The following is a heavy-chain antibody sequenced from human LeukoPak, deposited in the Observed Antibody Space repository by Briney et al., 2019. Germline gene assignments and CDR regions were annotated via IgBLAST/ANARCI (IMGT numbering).Heavy chain of an antibody. CDR1: GGSISSSSYY. V-gene: IGHV4-39*07. CDR3: ARWGRGSSGWYNWFDP. J-gene: IGHJ5*02. D-gene: IGHD6-19*01. Sequence: SEILSLTCTVSGGSISSSSYYWGWIRQPPGKGLEWIGIIYYSGSTYYNPSLKSRVTISVDTSKNQFSLKLSSVTAADTAVYYCARWGRGSSGWYNWFDPWGQGTLVTVSS. CDR2: IYYSGST.